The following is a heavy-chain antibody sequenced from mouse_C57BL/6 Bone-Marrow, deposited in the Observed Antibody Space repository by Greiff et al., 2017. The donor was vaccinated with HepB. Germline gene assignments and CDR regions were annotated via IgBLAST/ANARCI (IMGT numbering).Heavy chain of an antibody. Sequence: EVQGVESVAELVRPGASVKLSCTASGFNIKNTYMHWVKQRPEQGLEWIGRIDPANGNTKYAPKFQGKATITADTSSNTAYLQLSSLTSEDTAIYYCATLSDSYWYFDVWGTGTTVTVSS. J-gene: IGHJ1*03. V-gene: IGHV14-3*01. D-gene: IGHD3-2*01. CDR3: ATLSDSYWYFDV. CDR2: IDPANGNT. CDR1: GFNIKNTY.